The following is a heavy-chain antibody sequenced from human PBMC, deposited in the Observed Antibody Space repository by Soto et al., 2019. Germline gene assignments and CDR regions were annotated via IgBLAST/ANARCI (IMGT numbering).Heavy chain of an antibody. CDR1: GFSLGTSGVG. V-gene: IGHV2-5*02. CDR3: AHSSLMFFPRGAPLAAAGTEFDY. D-gene: IGHD6-13*01. J-gene: IGHJ4*02. CDR2: IYWDDDK. Sequence: SGPTLVNPTQTLTLTCTFSGFSLGTSGVGVGWIRQPPGKALEWLALIYWDDDKRYSPSLKSRLTITKDTSKNQVVLTMTNMDPVDTATYYCAHSSLMFFPRGAPLAAAGTEFDYWGQGTLVTVSS.